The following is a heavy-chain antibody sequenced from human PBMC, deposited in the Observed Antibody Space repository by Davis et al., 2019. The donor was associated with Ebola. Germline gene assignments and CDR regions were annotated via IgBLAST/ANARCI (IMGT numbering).Heavy chain of an antibody. CDR3: ATGLRWELPGLDY. J-gene: IGHJ4*02. D-gene: IGHD1-26*01. CDR2: ISGGADST. Sequence: GESLKISCAASGFTFSSYAMSWVRQAPGKGLEWVSSISGGADSTYYADSVKGRFTISRDNSKNTLYLQMNSLKTEDTAVYYCATGLRWELPGLDYWGQGTLVTVSS. CDR1: GFTFSSYA. V-gene: IGHV3-23*01.